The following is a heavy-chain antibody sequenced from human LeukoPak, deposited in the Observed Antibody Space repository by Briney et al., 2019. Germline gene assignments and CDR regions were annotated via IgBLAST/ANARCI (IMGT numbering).Heavy chain of an antibody. V-gene: IGHV1-69*01. J-gene: IGHJ4*02. Sequence: ASVKVSCKASGGTFSSYAIGWVRQAPGQGLEWMGGIIPIFGTANYAQKFQGRVTIPADESTSTAYMELSSLRSEDTAVYYCARGGGYSYGSHDYWGQGTLVTVSS. CDR2: IIPIFGTA. D-gene: IGHD5-18*01. CDR1: GGTFSSYA. CDR3: ARGGGYSYGSHDY.